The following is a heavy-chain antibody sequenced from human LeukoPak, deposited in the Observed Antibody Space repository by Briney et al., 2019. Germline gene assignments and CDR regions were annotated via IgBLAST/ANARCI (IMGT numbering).Heavy chain of an antibody. V-gene: IGHV3-33*06. Sequence: PGGSLRFSCAASGFTFSSYGMHWVRQAPGKGLEWVAVIWYDGSNKYYADSVKGRFTISRDNSKNTLYLQMNSLRAEDTAVYYCAKGGDWFHKRSLYYFDYWGQGTLVTVSS. CDR3: AKGGDWFHKRSLYYFDY. CDR1: GFTFSSYG. CDR2: IWYDGSNK. D-gene: IGHD3-9*01. J-gene: IGHJ4*02.